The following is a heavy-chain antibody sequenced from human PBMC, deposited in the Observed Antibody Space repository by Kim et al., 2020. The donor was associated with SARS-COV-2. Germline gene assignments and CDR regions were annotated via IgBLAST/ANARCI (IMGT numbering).Heavy chain of an antibody. CDR3: ARVSAHYGDFYFDY. Sequence: SETLSLTCTVSGGSMSSYYWSWIRQPPGKGLEWIGYIYHSGSTNYNPSLKSRVTISVDTSKNQFSLKLSSVTAAETAVYYCARVSAHYGDFYFDYWGQG. CDR1: GGSMSSYY. D-gene: IGHD4-17*01. CDR2: IYHSGST. V-gene: IGHV4-59*01. J-gene: IGHJ4*02.